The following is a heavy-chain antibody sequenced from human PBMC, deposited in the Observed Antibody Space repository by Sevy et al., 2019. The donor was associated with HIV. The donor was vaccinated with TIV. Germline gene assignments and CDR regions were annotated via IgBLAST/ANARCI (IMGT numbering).Heavy chain of an antibody. CDR2: IYYSGST. Sequence: SETLSLTYTVSGGSISSYYWSWIRQPPGKGLEWIGYIYYSGSTNYNPSLKSRVTISVDTSKNQFSLKLSSVTAADTAVYYCARDRVAAAGWGYYYYGMDVWGQGTTVTVSS. J-gene: IGHJ6*02. CDR3: ARDRVAAAGWGYYYYGMDV. D-gene: IGHD6-13*01. V-gene: IGHV4-59*01. CDR1: GGSISSYY.